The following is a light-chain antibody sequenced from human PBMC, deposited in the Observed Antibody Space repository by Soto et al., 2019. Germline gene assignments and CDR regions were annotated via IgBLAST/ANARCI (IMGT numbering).Light chain of an antibody. CDR2: AAS. CDR3: QQYGSSPQT. J-gene: IGKJ1*01. CDR1: QSVVSNY. Sequence: EILLTQSPGTLSLSPGERATLSCRASQSVVSNYLAWYQQKPGQAPRLLIYAASGRASGIPDRFSGSGSGTDLILTISRLEPEDFAVYYCQQYGSSPQTFGQGTRVDIK. V-gene: IGKV3-20*01.